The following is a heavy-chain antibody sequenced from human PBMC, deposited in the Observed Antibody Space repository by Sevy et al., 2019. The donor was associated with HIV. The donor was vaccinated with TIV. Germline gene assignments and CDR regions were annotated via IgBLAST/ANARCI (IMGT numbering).Heavy chain of an antibody. V-gene: IGHV3-23*01. CDR1: GFTFSSYA. CDR3: AKEWYYGSSGYYYVGPDY. J-gene: IGHJ4*02. D-gene: IGHD3-22*01. CDR2: ISGSGGST. Sequence: GGSLRLSCAASGFTFSSYAMSWVRQAPGKGLEWVSAISGSGGSTYYADSVKGRFTISRDNSKNTLYLQMNSLRAEDTAVYYCAKEWYYGSSGYYYVGPDYWGQGTLVTVSS.